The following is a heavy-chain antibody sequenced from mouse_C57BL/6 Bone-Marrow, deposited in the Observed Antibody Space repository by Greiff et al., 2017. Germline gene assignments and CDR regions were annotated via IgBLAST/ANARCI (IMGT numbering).Heavy chain of an antibody. CDR2: IDPENGDT. J-gene: IGHJ2*01. CDR3: TVFDYDYSYDFDD. V-gene: IGHV14-4*01. CDR1: GFNIKDDY. D-gene: IGHD2-4*01. Sequence: VQLQQSGAELVRPGASVKLSCTASGFNIKDDYMHWVKQRPEQGLEWIGWIDPENGDTEYASKFQGKATITADTSSNTAYLQLSSLTSEDTAVYYCTVFDYDYSYDFDDWGQGTTLTVSS.